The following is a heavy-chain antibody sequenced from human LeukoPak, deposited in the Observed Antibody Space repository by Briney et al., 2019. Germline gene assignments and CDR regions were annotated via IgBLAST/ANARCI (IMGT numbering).Heavy chain of an antibody. J-gene: IGHJ4*02. V-gene: IGHV1-69*13. D-gene: IGHD1-1*01. CDR3: ARETGYNWNDEGYFDY. CDR2: IIPIFGTA. CDR1: GGTFSSYA. Sequence: GASVKVSCKASGGTFSSYAISWVRQAPGQGLEWMGGIIPIFGTANYAQKFQGRVTITADESTSTAYMELSSLRSGDTAVYYCARETGYNWNDEGYFDYWGQGTLVTVSS.